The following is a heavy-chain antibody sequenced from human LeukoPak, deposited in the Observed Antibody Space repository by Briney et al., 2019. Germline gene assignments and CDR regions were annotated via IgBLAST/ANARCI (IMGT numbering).Heavy chain of an antibody. Sequence: SGTLSLTCAVSGGSISSSNWWSWVRQPPGKGLEWIGEIYHSVSTNYNPSLKSRVTISVDKSKNQFSLKLSSVTAADTAVYYCARVAYYYDSSGYLDYWGQGTLVTVSS. CDR3: ARVAYYYDSSGYLDY. D-gene: IGHD3-22*01. V-gene: IGHV4-4*02. CDR2: IYHSVST. CDR1: GGSISSSNW. J-gene: IGHJ4*02.